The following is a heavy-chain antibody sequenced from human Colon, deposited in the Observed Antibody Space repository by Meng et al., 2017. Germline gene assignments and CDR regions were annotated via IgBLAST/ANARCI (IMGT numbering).Heavy chain of an antibody. CDR2: IIGSDDST. CDR1: GFDFPSYA. V-gene: IGHV3-23*04. Sequence: VQLVESGGGLIQPGGSLRLSCAASGFDFPSYAMSWVRQAPGKGLEWVSSIIGSDDSTYYADSVKGRFTISRDKSKNTLYLQMNSLRAEDTAVYFCARGGAYVAAAANYWGQGTLVTVSS. CDR3: ARGGAYVAAAANY. D-gene: IGHD6-13*01. J-gene: IGHJ4*02.